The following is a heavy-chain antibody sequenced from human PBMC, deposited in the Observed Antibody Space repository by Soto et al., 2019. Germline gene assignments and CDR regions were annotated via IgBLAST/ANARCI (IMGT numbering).Heavy chain of an antibody. Sequence: EVQLLESGGGLGQPGGSLRLSCATSGFTFISYAVNWVRQAPGKGLQWVSGISSGAGNTYYADSVEGRFTISSDTSKNTVVLELNTLRAEDTAIYYCARSRPYSGIDYWGQGTLVTVSS. CDR2: ISSGAGNT. CDR1: GFTFISYA. D-gene: IGHD2-15*01. CDR3: ARSRPYSGIDY. J-gene: IGHJ4*02. V-gene: IGHV3-23*01.